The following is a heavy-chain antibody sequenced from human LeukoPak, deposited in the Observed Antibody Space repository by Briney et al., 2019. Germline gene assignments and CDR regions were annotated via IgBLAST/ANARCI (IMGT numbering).Heavy chain of an antibody. CDR3: AKPAKTDYVDY. CDR1: GFTFSNYA. Sequence: GGSLRLSCAASGFTFSNYAMSWVRQAPGKGLEWVSAISGSASSTYYADSVKGRFTISRDNSKNTLYLQMNSLRADDTAVYYCAKPAKTDYVDYWGQGTLVTVSS. D-gene: IGHD4/OR15-4a*01. V-gene: IGHV3-23*01. J-gene: IGHJ4*02. CDR2: ISGSASST.